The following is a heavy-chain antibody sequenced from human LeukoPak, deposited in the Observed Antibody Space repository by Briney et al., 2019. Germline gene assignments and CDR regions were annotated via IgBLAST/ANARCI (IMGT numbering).Heavy chain of an antibody. CDR3: ARQSRGYSYEALRYFDL. CDR2: IYYSGST. Sequence: SETLSLTCTVSGGSISSSDYYWGCIRQPPGKGLEWIGYIYYSGSTNYNPSLKSRVTISVDTSKTHFSLKLSSVTAADTAVYYCARQSRGYSYEALRYFDLWGRGTLVTVSS. D-gene: IGHD5-18*01. J-gene: IGHJ2*01. V-gene: IGHV4-61*03. CDR1: GGSISSSDYY.